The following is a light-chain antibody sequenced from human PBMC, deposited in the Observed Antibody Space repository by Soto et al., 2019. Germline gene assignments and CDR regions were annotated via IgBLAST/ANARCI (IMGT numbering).Light chain of an antibody. CDR2: GAS. Sequence: ETVLTQSPGTLSLSPGERVTLSCRASQSVCSRCLAWYQQKPGQSPRLLIYGASTRATGIPARFSGSGSGTEFTLTISSLQSEDFAVYYCQQYNNWPPTFGQGTKLEIK. V-gene: IGKV3-15*01. CDR1: QSVCSRC. CDR3: QQYNNWPPT. J-gene: IGKJ2*01.